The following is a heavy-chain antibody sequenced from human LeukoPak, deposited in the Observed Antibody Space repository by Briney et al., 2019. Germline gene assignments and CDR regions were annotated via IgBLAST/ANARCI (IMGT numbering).Heavy chain of an antibody. J-gene: IGHJ4*02. D-gene: IGHD3-10*01. V-gene: IGHV3-11*01. CDR3: ARDKEWFGNFDY. Sequence: GGSRRLSCAASGFTFSDYYMSWIRQAPGKGLEWVSYITSSGSTISYADSVKGRFTISRDDAKNSLYLQMNGLRVEDAAIYYCARDKEWFGNFDYWGQGTLVTVSS. CDR1: GFTFSDYY. CDR2: ITSSGSTI.